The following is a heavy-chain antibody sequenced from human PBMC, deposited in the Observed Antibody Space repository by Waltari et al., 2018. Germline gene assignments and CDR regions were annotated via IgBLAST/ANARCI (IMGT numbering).Heavy chain of an antibody. Sequence: QVQLVQSGAAVMNPGASLKLSCKSSVYTFPGSHLNWVRQATGQELEWMRWKNPNSGNTGYAQEDQGRVTITRNTSTSTADMELGSLRSEDTAVYYCARSEYLSGQFDYWGQGTLVTVSS. CDR1: VYTFPGSH. CDR3: ARSEYLSGQFDY. J-gene: IGHJ4*02. V-gene: IGHV1-8*03. D-gene: IGHD2-2*02. CDR2: KNPNSGNT.